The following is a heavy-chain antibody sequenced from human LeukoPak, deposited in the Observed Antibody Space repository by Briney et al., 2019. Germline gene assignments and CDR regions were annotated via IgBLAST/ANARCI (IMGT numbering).Heavy chain of an antibody. Sequence: GGSLRLSCAASGFSFSNSWMSWVRQAPGQGLEWVANINPDGSETSYVDSVKGRFTISRDNAKNSLFLQMNSLRVDDTAMYYCRTSAARGCTDAWAQGTTVTVSS. D-gene: IGHD6-13*01. CDR3: RTSAARGCTDA. V-gene: IGHV3-7*01. J-gene: IGHJ6*02. CDR1: GFSFSNSW. CDR2: INPDGSET.